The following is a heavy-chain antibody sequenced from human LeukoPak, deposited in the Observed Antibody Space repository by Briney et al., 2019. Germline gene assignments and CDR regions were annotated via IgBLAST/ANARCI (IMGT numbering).Heavy chain of an antibody. Sequence: GGSLRLSCAASGFTFSSYWMSWVRQAPGKGLEWVANIKQDGSEKYYVDSVKGRFTISRDNAKNSLYLQMNSLRAEDTAVYYCARTPYDILTGYFYGMDVWGQGTTVTVSS. V-gene: IGHV3-7*01. CDR3: ARTPYDILTGYFYGMDV. CDR2: IKQDGSEK. J-gene: IGHJ6*02. CDR1: GFTFSSYW. D-gene: IGHD3-9*01.